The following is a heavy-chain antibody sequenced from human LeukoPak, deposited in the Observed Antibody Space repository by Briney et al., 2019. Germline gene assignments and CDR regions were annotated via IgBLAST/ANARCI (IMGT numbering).Heavy chain of an antibody. V-gene: IGHV4-39*01. Sequence: PSETLSLTCTVSGGSISSSNYYWGWIRQPPGKGLEWIGIIYYSGSTYYNPSLKSRVTISVDTSKNQFSLKLSSVTAADTAVYYCARARGYFDWLLTFLFDYWGQGTLVTVSS. D-gene: IGHD3-9*01. CDR3: ARARGYFDWLLTFLFDY. CDR2: IYYSGST. CDR1: GGSISSSNYY. J-gene: IGHJ4*02.